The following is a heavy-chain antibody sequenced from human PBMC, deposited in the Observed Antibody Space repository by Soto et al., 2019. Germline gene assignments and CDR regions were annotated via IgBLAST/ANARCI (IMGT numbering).Heavy chain of an antibody. CDR3: ARWWSGSRQGFDP. J-gene: IGHJ5*02. CDR2: IYYSGST. D-gene: IGHD3-3*01. Sequence: QVQLQESGPGLVKPSQTLSLTCTVSGGSISSGDYYWSWIRRHPEGLEWIGYIYYSGSTYYNPSLKSRVTISVDTSKNQFSLKLSSVTAADTAVYYCARWWSGSRQGFDPWGQGTLVTVSS. V-gene: IGHV4-31*03. CDR1: GGSISSGDYY.